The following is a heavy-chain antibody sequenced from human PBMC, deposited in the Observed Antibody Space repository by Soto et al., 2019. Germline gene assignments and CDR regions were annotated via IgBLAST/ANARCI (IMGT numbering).Heavy chain of an antibody. D-gene: IGHD6-13*01. CDR2: IYYSGST. Sequence: SETLSLTCTVSGVSISSYYWSWIRQPPGKGLEWIGYIYYSGSTNYNPSLKSRVTISVDTSKNQFSLKLSSVTAADTAVYYCARDWRYSSSWSNLGTTDYYMDVWGKGTTVTVSS. J-gene: IGHJ6*03. CDR1: GVSISSYY. CDR3: ARDWRYSSSWSNLGTTDYYMDV. V-gene: IGHV4-59*01.